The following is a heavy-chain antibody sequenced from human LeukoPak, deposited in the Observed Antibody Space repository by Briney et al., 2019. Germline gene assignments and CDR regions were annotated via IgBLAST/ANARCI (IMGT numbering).Heavy chain of an antibody. CDR2: FDPEDGET. V-gene: IGHV1-24*01. D-gene: IGHD3-22*01. CDR1: GYTLTELS. Sequence: VSVKVSCKVSGYTLTELSMHWVRQAPGKGLEWMGGFDPEDGETIYAQKFQGRVTMTEDTSTDTAYMELSSLRSEDTAVYYCATVGYYDSSGYADYWGQGTLVTVSS. CDR3: ATVGYYDSSGYADY. J-gene: IGHJ4*02.